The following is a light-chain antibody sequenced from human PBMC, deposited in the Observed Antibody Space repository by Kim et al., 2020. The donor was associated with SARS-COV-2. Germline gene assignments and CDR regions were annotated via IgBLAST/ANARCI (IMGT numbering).Light chain of an antibody. V-gene: IGKV1-33*01. J-gene: IGKJ4*01. CDR3: QQYDDLPLT. CDR2: DAS. CDR1: DDIRNN. Sequence: AYVEDRVTIACRASDDIRNNLNWYQWKPGKAPNLLIYDASNLETGVPSRFRGSGSGTDFALTISTLQAEDFATNYCQQYDDLPLTFGGGTKVDIK.